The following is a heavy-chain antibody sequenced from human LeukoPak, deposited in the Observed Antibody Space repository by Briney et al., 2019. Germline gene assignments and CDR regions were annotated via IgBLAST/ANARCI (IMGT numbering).Heavy chain of an antibody. CDR3: ATQILLCHYY. CDR1: GGSFSGYY. CDR2: INHSGST. D-gene: IGHD2-8*02. J-gene: IGHJ4*02. Sequence: SETLSLTCAVYGGSFSGYYWSWIRQSPGKGLEWIGEINHSGSTNYNPPLKSRITMSVDTSKNQFSLNLSSVTAADTAVYYCATQILLCHYYWGQGTLVTVSS. V-gene: IGHV4-34*01.